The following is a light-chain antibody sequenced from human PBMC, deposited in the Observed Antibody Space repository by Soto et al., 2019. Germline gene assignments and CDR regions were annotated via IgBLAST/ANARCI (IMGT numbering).Light chain of an antibody. J-gene: IGLJ3*02. CDR3: LSYTSANTRV. CDR2: EVN. Sequence: QSALTQPASVSGSPGQSITISCTGTSSDVGGYDYVSWYQQEPGNAPKLVIYEVNNRPSGVSNRFSGSKSGNTASLTISGLQPEDEADYYCLSYTSANTRVFGGGTKLTVL. CDR1: SSDVGGYDY. V-gene: IGLV2-14*01.